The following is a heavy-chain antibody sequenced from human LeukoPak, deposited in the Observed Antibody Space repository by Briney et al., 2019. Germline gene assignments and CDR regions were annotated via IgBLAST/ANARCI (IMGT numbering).Heavy chain of an antibody. CDR2: IKSNIDGGTT. CDR3: ATAMVRGVIESSNY. J-gene: IGHJ4*02. V-gene: IGHV3-15*01. Sequence: GGSLRLSCATSGFSFSNAWMSWVRQAPGKGLEWVGRIKSNIDGGTTDYAAPVKGRFTISRDDSKNTLYLQMNSLRAEDTAVYYCATAMVRGVIESSNYWGQGTLVTVSS. CDR1: GFSFSNAW. D-gene: IGHD3-10*01.